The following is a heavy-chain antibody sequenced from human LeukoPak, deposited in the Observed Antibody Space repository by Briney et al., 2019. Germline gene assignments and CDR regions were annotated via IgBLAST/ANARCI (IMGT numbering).Heavy chain of an antibody. Sequence: GGSLRLSCAASGLIFNNYAMHWVRQAPGKGLEWVSGISWNSGSIAYADPVKGRFTISRDNAKNSLYLQMNSLRAEDTAFYYCAKGRANSGDADAFDIWGQGTVVTVSS. J-gene: IGHJ3*02. CDR1: GLIFNNYA. V-gene: IGHV3-9*01. D-gene: IGHD1-26*01. CDR3: AKGRANSGDADAFDI. CDR2: ISWNSGSI.